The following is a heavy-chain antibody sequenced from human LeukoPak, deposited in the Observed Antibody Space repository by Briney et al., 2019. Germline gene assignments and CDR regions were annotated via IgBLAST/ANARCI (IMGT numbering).Heavy chain of an antibody. D-gene: IGHD5-12*01. J-gene: IGHJ3*02. V-gene: IGHV3-64*01. CDR3: AGAYEGQWLNDAFDI. CDR2: ISSNGGST. Sequence: GGSLRLSCATPGFTFSSYAMHWVRQAPGKGLEYVSAISSNGGSTYYANSVKGRFTISRDNTKNSLYLQMNSLRAEDTAVYYCAGAYEGQWLNDAFDIWGQGTMVTVSS. CDR1: GFTFSSYA.